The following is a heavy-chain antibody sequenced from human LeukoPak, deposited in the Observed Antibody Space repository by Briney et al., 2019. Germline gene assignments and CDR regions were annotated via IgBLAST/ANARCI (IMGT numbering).Heavy chain of an antibody. CDR3: AREQANSYYDFWSGQNSLLDY. CDR2: NNSDGSST. CDR1: GFTFSSYW. Sequence: GGSLRLSYAASGFTFSSYWMHWVRQAPGKGLVWVSRNNSDGSSTIYADSVKGRFNISRDNAKNTLYLQMNSLRAEDTAVYYCAREQANSYYDFWSGQNSLLDYWGQGTLVTVSS. D-gene: IGHD3-3*01. V-gene: IGHV3-74*01. J-gene: IGHJ4*02.